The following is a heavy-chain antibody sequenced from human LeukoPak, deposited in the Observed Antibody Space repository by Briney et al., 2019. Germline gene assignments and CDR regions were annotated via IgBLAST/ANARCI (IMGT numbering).Heavy chain of an antibody. J-gene: IGHJ4*02. CDR1: GYTFTSYG. CDR2: INPNSGGT. CDR3: ARTITIFGVVISPFQY. V-gene: IGHV1-2*02. Sequence: GASVKVSCKASGYTFTSYGISWVRQAPGQGLEWMGWINPNSGGTNYTQKFQGRVTMTRDTSISTAYMELSRLRSDDTAVYYCARTITIFGVVISPFQYWGQGTLVTVSS. D-gene: IGHD3-3*01.